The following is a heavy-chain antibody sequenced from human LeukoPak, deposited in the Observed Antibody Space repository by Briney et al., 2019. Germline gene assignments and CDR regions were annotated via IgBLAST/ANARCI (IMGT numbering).Heavy chain of an antibody. J-gene: IGHJ3*02. D-gene: IGHD2-15*01. CDR2: IYYSGST. CDR3: ARDYFVVVAATPESAFDI. CDR1: GGSISCSSYY. V-gene: IGHV4-39*07. Sequence: SETLSLTCTVSGGSISCSSYYWGWIRQPPGKGLEWIGSIYYSGSTYYNPSLKSRVTISVDTSKNQFSLKLSSVTAADTAVYYCARDYFVVVAATPESAFDIWGQGTMVTVSS.